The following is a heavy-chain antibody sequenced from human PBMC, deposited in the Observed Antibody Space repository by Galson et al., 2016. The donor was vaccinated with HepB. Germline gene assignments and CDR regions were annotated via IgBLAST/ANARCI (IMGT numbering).Heavy chain of an antibody. Sequence: SLRLSCAASGFIFRSYGMHWVRQAPGKGLEWVAVIRYDGSNKYYADSVKGRFTISRDNSKNTLYVQMNSLRAEDTAVYYCAKDAILACGTGCYADYWGQGTLVTVSS. CDR3: AKDAILACGTGCYADY. V-gene: IGHV3-33*06. CDR2: IRYDGSNK. CDR1: GFIFRSYG. J-gene: IGHJ4*02. D-gene: IGHD2-2*01.